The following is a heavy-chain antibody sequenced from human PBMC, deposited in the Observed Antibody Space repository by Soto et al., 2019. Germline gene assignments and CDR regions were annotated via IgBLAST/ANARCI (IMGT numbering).Heavy chain of an antibody. D-gene: IGHD3-22*01. J-gene: IGHJ1*01. V-gene: IGHV5-51*01. CDR2: ICPGDSDT. CDR3: ARLAPDYFNSSSYYPHYFQY. Sequence: EVQLVQSGAEVKKPGESLKISCKGSGYSFTNYWIGWVRQMPGKVLEWMGIICPGDSDTRYSPSFEAQVTISADKSISTAYLQWSSLEASDTAMYYCARLAPDYFNSSSYYPHYFQYWGQGTLVTVSS. CDR1: GYSFTNYW.